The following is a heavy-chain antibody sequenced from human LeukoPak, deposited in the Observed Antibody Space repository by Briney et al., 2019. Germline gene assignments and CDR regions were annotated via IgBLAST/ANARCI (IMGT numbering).Heavy chain of an antibody. CDR3: AAGYTEYYFDY. V-gene: IGHV1-2*02. D-gene: IGHD1-1*01. CDR1: YX. J-gene: IGHJ4*02. Sequence: YXXHWVXXAXGQGLEWMGWINPNSGGTNYAQKFHGRVTMTRDTSISTAYMELSRLRSDDTAVYYCAAGYTEYYFDYWGQGTLVTVSS. CDR2: INPNSGGT.